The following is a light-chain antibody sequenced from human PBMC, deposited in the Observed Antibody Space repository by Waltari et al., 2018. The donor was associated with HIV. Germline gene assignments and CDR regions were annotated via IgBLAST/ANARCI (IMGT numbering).Light chain of an antibody. CDR2: AAS. Sequence: DLQLTQSQSSLSASVGDKVTITCRASQSLSSYLNWYQQKPGKAPKLLIYAASSLQSGVPSRFSGSGSGTDFTLTISSLQPEDFATYYCQQSYSTPLTFGGGTKVEIK. CDR3: QQSYSTPLT. J-gene: IGKJ4*01. V-gene: IGKV1-39*01. CDR1: QSLSSY.